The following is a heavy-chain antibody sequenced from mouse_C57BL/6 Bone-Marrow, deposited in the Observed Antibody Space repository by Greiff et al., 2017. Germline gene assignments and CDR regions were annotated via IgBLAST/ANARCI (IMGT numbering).Heavy chain of an antibody. D-gene: IGHD2-5*01. Sequence: SGPELVKPGASVKISCKASGYSFTDYNMNWVKQSNGKSLEWIGVINPNYGTTSYNQKFKGKATLTVDQSSSTAYMQLNSLTSEDSAVYYCARGRAYYSNYGRGLFAYWGQGTLVTVSA. V-gene: IGHV1-39*01. CDR3: ARGRAYYSNYGRGLFAY. CDR1: GYSFTDYN. CDR2: INPNYGTT. J-gene: IGHJ3*01.